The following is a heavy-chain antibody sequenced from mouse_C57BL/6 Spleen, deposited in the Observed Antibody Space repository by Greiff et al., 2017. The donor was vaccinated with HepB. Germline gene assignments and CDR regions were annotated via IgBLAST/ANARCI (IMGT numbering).Heavy chain of an antibody. Sequence: VQLQQSGPELVKPGASVKISCKASGYSFTDYNMNWVKQSNGKSLEWIGVINPNYGTTSYNQKFKGKATLTVDQSSSTAYMQLNSLTSEDAAVYYCAGIYYGIYYAMDYWGQGTSVTVSS. CDR1: GYSFTDYN. V-gene: IGHV1-39*01. D-gene: IGHD2-1*01. J-gene: IGHJ4*01. CDR3: AGIYYGIYYAMDY. CDR2: INPNYGTT.